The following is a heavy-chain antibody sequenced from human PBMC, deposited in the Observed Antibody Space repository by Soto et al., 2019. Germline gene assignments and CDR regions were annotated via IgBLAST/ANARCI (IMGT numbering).Heavy chain of an antibody. D-gene: IGHD2-15*01. CDR3: AIARKGPGYCSGGSCYSGYYYRMDV. Sequence: GGSLRLSCAASGFTFSSYWMHWVRQAPGKGLVWVSRINSDGSSTSYADSVKGRFTISRDNAKNTLYLQMNSLRAEDTAVYYCAIARKGPGYCSGGSCYSGYYYRMDVWGQGTTVTVSS. CDR2: INSDGSST. V-gene: IGHV3-74*01. CDR1: GFTFSSYW. J-gene: IGHJ6*02.